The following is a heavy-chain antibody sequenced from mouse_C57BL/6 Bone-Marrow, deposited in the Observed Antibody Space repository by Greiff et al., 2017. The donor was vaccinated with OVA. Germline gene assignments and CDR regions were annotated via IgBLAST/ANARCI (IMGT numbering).Heavy chain of an antibody. CDR2: ISNGGGST. Sequence: EVHLVESGGGLVQPGGSLKLSCAASGFTFSDFYMYWIRQTPEKRLEWVAYISNGGGSTYYPDTVKGRFTISRDNAKNTLYLQMSRLKSEDTAMYYCARLEAMEYWGQGNSVTGSS. V-gene: IGHV5-12*01. CDR1: GFTFSDFY. CDR3: ARLEAMEY. J-gene: IGHJ4*01.